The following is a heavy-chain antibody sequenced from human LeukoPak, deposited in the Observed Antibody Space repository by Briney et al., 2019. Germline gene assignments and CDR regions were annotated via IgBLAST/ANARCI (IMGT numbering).Heavy chain of an antibody. CDR3: ARQFWGGASYRFDY. D-gene: IGHD1-26*01. CDR1: GGSICSSPPY. CDR2: IYYSGSS. J-gene: IGHJ4*02. V-gene: IGHV4-39*01. Sequence: SETLSLTCTVSGGSICSSPPYCGWIRQPPGKGLEWVGCIYYSGSSYYIPSLKSRVIVSVDTSKNQFSLRLSSLTVADTAVYYCARQFWGGASYRFDYWGQGALVTVSS.